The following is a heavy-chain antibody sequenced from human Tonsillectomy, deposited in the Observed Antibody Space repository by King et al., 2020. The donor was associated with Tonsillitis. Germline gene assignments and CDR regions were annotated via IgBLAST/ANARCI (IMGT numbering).Heavy chain of an antibody. D-gene: IGHD6-19*01. Sequence: VQLVESGGDVVQPGRSLRLSCAASGFTFSSYAMHWVRQAPGKGLEWVAVISYDGSNKYYADSVKGRFTISRDNSKNTLYLQMNSLRTEDTAVYFCAGEQWLVPSPFDYWGQGTLVTVSS. V-gene: IGHV3-30*01. CDR2: ISYDGSNK. CDR1: GFTFSSYA. CDR3: AGEQWLVPSPFDY. J-gene: IGHJ4*02.